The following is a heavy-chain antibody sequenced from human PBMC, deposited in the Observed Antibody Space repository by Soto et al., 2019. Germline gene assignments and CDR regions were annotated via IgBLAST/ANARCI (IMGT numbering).Heavy chain of an antibody. J-gene: IGHJ6*02. Sequence: QVQLVESGGGVVQPGGSLRLSCTASGFSFSSHAMHWVRQAPGKGLEWVAVISFDGRNKYYADSVKGRFNVSRENSKNTLYLQMNSLTPEDTAVYHCTKDPQSWIVVAVIGTQKDTTDVWGQGTTVTVSS. D-gene: IGHD2-15*01. CDR1: GFSFSSHA. V-gene: IGHV3-30*18. CDR2: ISFDGRNK. CDR3: TKDPQSWIVVAVIGTQKDTTDV.